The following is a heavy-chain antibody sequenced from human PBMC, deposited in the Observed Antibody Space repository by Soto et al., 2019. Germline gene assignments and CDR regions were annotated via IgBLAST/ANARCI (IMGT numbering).Heavy chain of an antibody. CDR1: GYTFTSYD. D-gene: IGHD2-15*01. J-gene: IGHJ4*02. CDR2: MNPNSGNT. Sequence: QVKRVQSGAEVKKPGASVKVSCKASGYTFTSYDINWVRQATGQGLESMGWMNPNSGNTGYAQKFQGRVTMTRNTSISTAYMELSSLRSEDTAVYYCARVIEYGGNFDYWGQGTLVTVSS. CDR3: ARVIEYGGNFDY. V-gene: IGHV1-8*01.